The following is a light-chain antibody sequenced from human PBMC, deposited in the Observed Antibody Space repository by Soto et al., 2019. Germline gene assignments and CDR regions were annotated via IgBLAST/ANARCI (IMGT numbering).Light chain of an antibody. CDR3: QVWDSSTARV. V-gene: IGLV3-9*01. CDR2: RDS. J-gene: IGLJ3*02. Sequence: SYELTQPLSVSVALGQTARITCGGNNIGSKKVHWDQQKPGQAPVLVIYRDSNRPSGIPERFSGSNSGNTATLTISRAQAGDEADYYCQVWDSSTARVFGGGTKLTVL. CDR1: NIGSKK.